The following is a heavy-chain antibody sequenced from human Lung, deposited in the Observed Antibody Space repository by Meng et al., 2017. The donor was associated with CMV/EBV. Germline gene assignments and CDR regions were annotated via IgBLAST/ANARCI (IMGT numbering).Heavy chain of an antibody. CDR1: DHSNTNRNW. CDR2: IPYRGSS. Sequence: QGPLRASGPGLVKPPETLSPSCAGSDHSNTNRNWWAGVRQPQGKGLGWIGEIPYRGSSAYNPSLKSRVSMSIDKSKNQFSLKLTSVTAADTAVYHCRRRSGGSVWGQGTLVTVSS. D-gene: IGHD3-10*01. V-gene: IGHV4-4*03. J-gene: IGHJ1*01. CDR3: RRRSGGSV.